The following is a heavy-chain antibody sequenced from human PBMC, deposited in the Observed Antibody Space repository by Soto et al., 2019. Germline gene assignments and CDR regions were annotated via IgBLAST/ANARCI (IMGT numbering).Heavy chain of an antibody. Sequence: SETLSLTCTVSGDSLSSGGHYWSWIRQHPGKGLEWIGHIYDSVNTFYSPSLRSRVTISADMSKNQFSLNLRSVTAADTAVYYCARVDHRGYFAILTDYWGQGALVTVSS. CDR1: GDSLSSGGHY. J-gene: IGHJ4*02. V-gene: IGHV4-31*03. CDR3: ARVDHRGYFAILTDY. D-gene: IGHD3-9*01. CDR2: IYDSVNT.